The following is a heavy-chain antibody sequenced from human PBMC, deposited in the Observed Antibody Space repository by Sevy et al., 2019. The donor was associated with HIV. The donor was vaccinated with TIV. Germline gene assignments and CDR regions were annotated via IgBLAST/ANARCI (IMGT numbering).Heavy chain of an antibody. CDR1: GGSFSGHY. CDR2: INHSGST. J-gene: IGHJ3*02. V-gene: IGHV4-34*01. Sequence: SETLSLTCAVYGGSFSGHYWTWIRRPSGKGLEWIGEINHSGSTTYSPSLKSRVAISVDTSKNQFSLRLTSVTAADSAVYYCARGRLRTTMVIVSTSGALDIWGQGTMVTVSS. D-gene: IGHD5-12*01. CDR3: ARGRLRTTMVIVSTSGALDI.